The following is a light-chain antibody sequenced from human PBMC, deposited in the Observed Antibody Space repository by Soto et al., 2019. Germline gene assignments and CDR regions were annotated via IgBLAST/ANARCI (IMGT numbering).Light chain of an antibody. CDR2: AAS. Sequence: DIQMTQSPSSLSASVGDRVTITCRASQVISSWLVWYQQKPGNAPKLLIYAASNLQSGVPSRFSGSASGTEFTLTISSLQPEDFVTYYCQQASTFPFTFGGGTEVQIK. CDR1: QVISSW. J-gene: IGKJ4*01. V-gene: IGKV1-12*01. CDR3: QQASTFPFT.